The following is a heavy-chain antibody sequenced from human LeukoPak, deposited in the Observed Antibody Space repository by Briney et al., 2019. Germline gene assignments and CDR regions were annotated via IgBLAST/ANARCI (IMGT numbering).Heavy chain of an antibody. V-gene: IGHV4-34*01. CDR1: GGSFSGYY. CDR3: ARRTQWLVLRVNWFDP. D-gene: IGHD6-19*01. Sequence: SETLSLTCAVYGGSFSGYYWSWIRQPPGKGLEWIGEINHSGSTNYNPSLKSRVTISVDTSKNQFSLKLSSVTAADTAVYYCARRTQWLVLRVNWFDPWGQGTLVTVSS. CDR2: INHSGST. J-gene: IGHJ5*02.